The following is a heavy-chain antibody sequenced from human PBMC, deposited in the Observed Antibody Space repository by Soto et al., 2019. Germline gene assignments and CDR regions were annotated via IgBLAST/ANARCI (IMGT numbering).Heavy chain of an antibody. J-gene: IGHJ4*02. D-gene: IGHD3-22*01. CDR2: IIPIFGTA. CDR1: GGTFSSYA. Sequence: SVKVSCEASGGTFSSYAISWVRQAPGQGLEWMGGIIPIFGTANYAQKFQGRVTITADESTSTAYMELSSLRSEDTAVYYCARVPYYYDSSGYFPWDYWRQGTLVTVSS. CDR3: ARVPYYYDSSGYFPWDY. V-gene: IGHV1-69*13.